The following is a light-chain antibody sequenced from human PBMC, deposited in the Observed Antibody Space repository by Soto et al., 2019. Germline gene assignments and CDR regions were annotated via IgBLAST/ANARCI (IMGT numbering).Light chain of an antibody. CDR2: EVS. J-gene: IGLJ1*01. Sequence: SALTQPASVSGSPGQSITISCTGTSSDVGSYNLVSWNQQHPGKAPKLMIYEVSKRPSGVSNRFSGSKSGNTASLTISGLQAEDEADYYCCSYAGSSTPPYNFGTGTKVTVL. CDR3: CSYAGSSTPPYN. CDR1: SSDVGSYNL. V-gene: IGLV2-23*02.